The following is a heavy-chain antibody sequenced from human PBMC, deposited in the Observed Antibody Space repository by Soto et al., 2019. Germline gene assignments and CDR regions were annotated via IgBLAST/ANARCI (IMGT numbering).Heavy chain of an antibody. D-gene: IGHD3-9*01. CDR2: IYSGGST. CDR1: GFTVSSNY. V-gene: IGHV3-53*01. CDR3: ARDAFRNYDILAGQGFDP. J-gene: IGHJ5*02. Sequence: GGSLRLSCAASGFTVSSNYMSWVRQAPGKGLEWVSVIYSGGSTYYADSVKGRFTISRDNSKNTLYLQMNSLRAEDTAVYYCARDAFRNYDILAGQGFDPWGQGTLVTVSS.